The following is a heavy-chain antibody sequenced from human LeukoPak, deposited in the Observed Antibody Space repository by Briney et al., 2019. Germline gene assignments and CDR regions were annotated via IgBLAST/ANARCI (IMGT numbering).Heavy chain of an antibody. Sequence: GRSLRLSCAASGFTFSSYGMHWVRQAPGKGLEWVAVIWYDGSNKYYADSVKGRFTISRDNSKNTLYLQMNSLRAEDTAVYHCANSGWSPKAWGQGTLVTVSS. CDR1: GFTFSSYG. CDR3: ANSGWSPKA. CDR2: IWYDGSNK. V-gene: IGHV3-33*06. J-gene: IGHJ5*02. D-gene: IGHD6-19*01.